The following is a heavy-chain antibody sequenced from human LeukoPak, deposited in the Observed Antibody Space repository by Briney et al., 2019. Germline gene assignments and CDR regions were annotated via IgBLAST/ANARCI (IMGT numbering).Heavy chain of an antibody. D-gene: IGHD3-10*01. CDR3: ARDPTTGVPGYFDD. CDR1: GFTFRSCA. J-gene: IGHJ4*02. Sequence: GGSLRLSCAASGFTFRSCARSGVREAPGKGLEWVSVISDSGCTTYFADSVKGRFTIYRDNSNNTLYLQINSLRAEDTAVYYCARDPTTGVPGYFDDWGQGTLVTVSS. V-gene: IGHV3-23*01. CDR2: ISDSGCTT.